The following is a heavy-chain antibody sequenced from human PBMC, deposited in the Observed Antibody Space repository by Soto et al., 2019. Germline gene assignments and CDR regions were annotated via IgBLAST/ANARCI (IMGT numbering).Heavy chain of an antibody. Sequence: PSETLSLTCTVSGGSISSYYWSWIRQPPGKGLEWIGYIYYSGSTNYNPSLKSRVTMSVDTSKNQFSLKLSSVTAADTAVYYCARDPQGCSGGSCYLDPWGQGTLVTVSS. D-gene: IGHD2-15*01. CDR1: GGSISSYY. V-gene: IGHV4-59*12. J-gene: IGHJ5*02. CDR2: IYYSGST. CDR3: ARDPQGCSGGSCYLDP.